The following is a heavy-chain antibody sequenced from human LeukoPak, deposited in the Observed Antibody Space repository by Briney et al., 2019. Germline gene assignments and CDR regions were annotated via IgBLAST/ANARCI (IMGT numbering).Heavy chain of an antibody. CDR2: ISSSSSYI. CDR3: ARDSSEHHWNHGWFDP. D-gene: IGHD1-1*01. J-gene: IGHJ5*02. V-gene: IGHV3-21*01. CDR1: GFTFSSYS. Sequence: GGSLRLSCAASGFTFSSYSMNWVRQAPGKGLEWVSSISSSSSYIYYADSVKGRFTISRDNAKNSLYLQMNSLRAEDPAVYYCARDSSEHHWNHGWFDPWGQGTLVTVSS.